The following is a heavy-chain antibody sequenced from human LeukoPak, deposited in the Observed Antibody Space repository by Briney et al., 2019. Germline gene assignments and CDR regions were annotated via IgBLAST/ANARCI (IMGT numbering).Heavy chain of an antibody. D-gene: IGHD4-17*01. J-gene: IGHJ5*02. CDR3: ARELYGDFSNWFDP. V-gene: IGHV3-33*01. CDR1: GFTFSSYG. Sequence: GGSLRLSCAASGFTFSSYGMHWVRQAPGKGLEWVAVIWYDGSNKYYADSVKGRFTISRDNSKNTLYLQMNSLRAEDTAVYYCARELYGDFSNWFDPWRQGTLVTVSS. CDR2: IWYDGSNK.